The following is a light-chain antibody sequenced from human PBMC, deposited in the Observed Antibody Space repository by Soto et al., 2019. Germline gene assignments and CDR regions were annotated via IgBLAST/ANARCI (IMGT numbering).Light chain of an antibody. Sequence: DIQMTQSPSSLSASVGDRVTITCQASQDISNYLNSYHQKPGKAPKLLIYHASSLETGVPPRSSGSGSGTDFTFTINSLQPATDFCQQYHNLPHTLGQGTRLQIK. CDR2: HAS. J-gene: IGKJ5*01. V-gene: IGKV1-33*01. CDR3: QQYHNLPHT. CDR1: QDISNY.